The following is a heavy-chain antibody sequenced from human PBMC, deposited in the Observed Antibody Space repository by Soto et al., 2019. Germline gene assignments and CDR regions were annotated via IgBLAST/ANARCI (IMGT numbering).Heavy chain of an antibody. D-gene: IGHD3-22*01. J-gene: IGHJ3*02. V-gene: IGHV4-31*03. CDR1: GGSISSVGYY. CDR2: IYYSGST. Sequence: SETLSLTCTVSGGSISSVGYYWSWIRQHPGKGLEWIGYIYYSGSTYYNPSLKSRVTISVDTSKNQFSLKLSSVTAADTAVYYCARSDDDSPKLNAFDIGGQGTMVTVSS. CDR3: ARSDDDSPKLNAFDI.